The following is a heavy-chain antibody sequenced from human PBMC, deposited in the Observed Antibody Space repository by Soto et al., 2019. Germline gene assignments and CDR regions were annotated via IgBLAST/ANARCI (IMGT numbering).Heavy chain of an antibody. CDR2: IYYSGST. J-gene: IGHJ5*02. CDR1: GGSISSYY. Sequence: QVQLQESGPGLVKPSETLSLTCTVSGGSISSYYWSWIRQPPGKGLEWIGYIYYSGSTNYNPSLKSRVPISVDTSKNQFSLKLSSVTAADTAVYYCARGPTPRGWFDPWGQGTLVTVSS. V-gene: IGHV4-59*01. CDR3: ARGPTPRGWFDP. D-gene: IGHD3-10*01.